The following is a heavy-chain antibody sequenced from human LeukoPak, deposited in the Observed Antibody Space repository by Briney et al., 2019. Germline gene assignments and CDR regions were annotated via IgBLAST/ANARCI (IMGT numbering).Heavy chain of an antibody. CDR2: ISSSSSYI. D-gene: IGHD5-18*01. J-gene: IGHJ4*02. Sequence: GGSLRLSCAASGFTFTSYTMHWVRQAPGKGLEWVSFISSSSSYIYYADSVKGRFTISRDNAKNSLFLHMNSLRVEDTAVYYCARIRGGYSYGSLDYRGQGTLVTVSS. CDR1: GFTFTSYT. V-gene: IGHV3-21*01. CDR3: ARIRGGYSYGSLDY.